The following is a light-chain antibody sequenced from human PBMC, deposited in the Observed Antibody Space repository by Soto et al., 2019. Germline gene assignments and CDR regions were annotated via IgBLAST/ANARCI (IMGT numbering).Light chain of an antibody. J-gene: IGLJ2*01. CDR2: GNT. Sequence: QSVLTQPPSVSGAPGQRVTISCTGSSSNIGAGYDVHWYQQLPGRAPKLLIYGNTNRPSGVPDRFSGSKSGTSASLAITGLQGEDETDYYCLSFDSSLSVVFGGGTK. V-gene: IGLV1-40*01. CDR3: LSFDSSLSVV. CDR1: SSNIGAGYD.